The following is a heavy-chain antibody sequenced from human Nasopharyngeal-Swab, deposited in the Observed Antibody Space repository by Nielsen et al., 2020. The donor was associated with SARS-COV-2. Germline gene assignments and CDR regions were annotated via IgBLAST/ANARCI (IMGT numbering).Heavy chain of an antibody. CDR3: AKRPYSGSYYGYYYYGMDV. J-gene: IGHJ6*02. CDR2: ISSSSSTI. V-gene: IGHV3-48*01. D-gene: IGHD1-26*01. Sequence: GESLKISCAASGFTFSSYSMNWVRQAPGKGLEWVSYISSSSSTIYYADSVKGRFTISRDNSKNTLYLQMNSLRAEDTAVYYCAKRPYSGSYYGYYYYGMDVWGQGTTVTVSS. CDR1: GFTFSSYS.